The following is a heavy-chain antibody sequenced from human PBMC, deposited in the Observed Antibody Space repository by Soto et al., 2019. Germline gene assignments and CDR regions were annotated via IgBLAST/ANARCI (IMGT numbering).Heavy chain of an antibody. CDR1: GFILSDFA. Sequence: LRLSCAASGFILSDFAMHWVRQAPGRGLEWVAVILKDGKSKYYADSVRGRFTISSDTSKDTIFLQLTSLRLDDSAVYYCAKTGCNGGRCFSWFDPWGQGTPVTVSS. CDR3: AKTGCNGGRCFSWFDP. V-gene: IGHV3-30*04. D-gene: IGHD2-15*01. J-gene: IGHJ5*02. CDR2: ILKDGKSK.